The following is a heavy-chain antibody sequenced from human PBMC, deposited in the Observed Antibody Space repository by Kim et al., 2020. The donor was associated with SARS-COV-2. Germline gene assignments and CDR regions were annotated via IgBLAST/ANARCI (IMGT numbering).Heavy chain of an antibody. Sequence: SVKVSCKASGGTFSSYAISWVRQAPGQGLEWMGGIIPIFGTANYAQKFQGRVTITADESTSTAYMELSSLRSEDTAVYYCARTGIVVVVAAPFDAFDIWGQGTMVTVSS. CDR3: ARTGIVVVVAAPFDAFDI. CDR2: IIPIFGTA. CDR1: GGTFSSYA. J-gene: IGHJ3*02. D-gene: IGHD2-15*01. V-gene: IGHV1-69*13.